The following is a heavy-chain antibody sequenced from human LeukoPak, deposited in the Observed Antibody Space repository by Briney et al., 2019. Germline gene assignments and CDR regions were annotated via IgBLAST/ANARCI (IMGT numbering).Heavy chain of an antibody. V-gene: IGHV5-51*01. CDR1: GYNFASYW. J-gene: IGHJ1*01. Sequence: GESLKISCKASGYNFASYWIGWVRQMPGKGLEWMGIIYPGDSDTRYSPSFQGQVTISADKSISIAYLQWSSLRSEDTAVYYCAAGLLVGATLYFQHWGQGTLVTGSS. CDR2: IYPGDSDT. D-gene: IGHD1-26*01. CDR3: AAGLLVGATLYFQH.